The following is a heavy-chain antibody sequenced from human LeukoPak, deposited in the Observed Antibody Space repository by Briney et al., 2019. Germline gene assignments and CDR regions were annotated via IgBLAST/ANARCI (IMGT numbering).Heavy chain of an antibody. D-gene: IGHD1-26*01. CDR2: IYTSGST. CDR1: GGSFSGYY. J-gene: IGHJ5*02. V-gene: IGHV4-59*10. Sequence: SETLSLTCAVYGGSFSGYYWSWIRQPAGKGLEWIGRIYTSGSTNYNPSLKSRVTISVDTSKNQFSLKLSSVTAADTAVYYCARTDSGSYYDWFDPWGQGTLVTVSS. CDR3: ARTDSGSYYDWFDP.